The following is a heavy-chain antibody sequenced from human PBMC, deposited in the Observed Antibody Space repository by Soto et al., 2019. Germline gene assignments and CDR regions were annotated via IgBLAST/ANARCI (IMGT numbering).Heavy chain of an antibody. V-gene: IGHV1-18*04. Sequence: ASVKVSCKASDYTFTSYGISWVLQAPGQGLEWMGWISAYNGNTNYAQKLQGRVTMTTDTSTSTAYMELRSLRSDDTAVYYCARGKRSSGYYYLVGWFDPWGQGTLVTVSS. J-gene: IGHJ5*02. CDR1: DYTFTSYG. CDR2: ISAYNGNT. D-gene: IGHD3-22*01. CDR3: ARGKRSSGYYYLVGWFDP.